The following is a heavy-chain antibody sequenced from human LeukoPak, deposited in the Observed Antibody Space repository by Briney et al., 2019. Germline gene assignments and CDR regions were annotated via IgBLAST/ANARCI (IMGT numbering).Heavy chain of an antibody. V-gene: IGHV4-61*05. CDR1: GGSISSSSYY. J-gene: IGHJ3*02. D-gene: IGHD2-15*01. CDR3: ARTRDNDAFDI. Sequence: SETLSLTCTVSGGSISSSSYYWGWIRQPPGKGLEWIGYIYYSGSTNYNPSLKSRVTISVDTSKNQFSLKLSSVTAADTAVYYCARTRDNDAFDIWGQGTMVTVSS. CDR2: IYYSGST.